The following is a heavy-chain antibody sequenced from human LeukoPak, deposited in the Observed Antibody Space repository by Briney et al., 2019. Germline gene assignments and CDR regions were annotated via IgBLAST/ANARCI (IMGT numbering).Heavy chain of an antibody. CDR2: IGTSDSST. J-gene: IGHJ3*02. CDR3: ARYGDSSVYYSADAFDI. V-gene: IGHV3-48*03. D-gene: IGHD3-22*01. Sequence: AGGSLRLSCAASGFTFSSYEMNWVRQAPGKGLEWVSYIGTSDSSTYYADSVKGRFTISRDNAKTSLYLKMDSLRAEDTAVYYCARYGDSSVYYSADAFDIWGQGTMVTVSS. CDR1: GFTFSSYE.